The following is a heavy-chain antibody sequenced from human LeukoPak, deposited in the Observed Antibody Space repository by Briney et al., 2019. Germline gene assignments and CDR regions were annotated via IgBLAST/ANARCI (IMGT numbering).Heavy chain of an antibody. V-gene: IGHV1-2*02. Sequence: ASVKVSCKASGYTFTGYYMHWVRQAPGQGLEWMGWINPNSGGTNYAQKFQGRVTMTRDTSISTAYMELSRLRSDDTAVYYCARGPTQHGSGSYVSFDYYYYMDVWGKGTTVTISS. CDR2: INPNSGGT. J-gene: IGHJ6*03. D-gene: IGHD3-10*01. CDR3: ARGPTQHGSGSYVSFDYYYYMDV. CDR1: GYTFTGYY.